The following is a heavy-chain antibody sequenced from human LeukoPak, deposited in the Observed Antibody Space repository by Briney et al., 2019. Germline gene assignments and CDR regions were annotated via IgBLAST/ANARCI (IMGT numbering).Heavy chain of an antibody. D-gene: IGHD3-3*01. Sequence: SETRSLTCTVSGGSISSYYWSWIRQPAGKGLEWIGRIYTSGSTNYNPSLKSRVTMSVDTSKNQFSLKLSSVTAADTAVYYCARTGLGHTNYDFWSGYDVGYYYGMDVWGQGTTVTVSS. J-gene: IGHJ6*02. V-gene: IGHV4-4*07. CDR3: ARTGLGHTNYDFWSGYDVGYYYGMDV. CDR2: IYTSGST. CDR1: GGSISSYY.